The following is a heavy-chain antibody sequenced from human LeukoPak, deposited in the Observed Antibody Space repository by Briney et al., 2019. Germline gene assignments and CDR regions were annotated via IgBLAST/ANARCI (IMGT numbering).Heavy chain of an antibody. CDR3: TRVMTGSRCDC. V-gene: IGHV4-39*02. Sequence: SETLSLTCTVSGGSITSSPYYWAWLRQPPGKGLEWIASVSYSGNTFYNPSLRGRATISADTSRNHFSVRLTSVTAADTAMYYCTRVMTGSRCDCWGQGTLVTVSP. CDR2: VSYSGNT. CDR1: GGSITSSPYY. D-gene: IGHD3-10*01. J-gene: IGHJ4*02.